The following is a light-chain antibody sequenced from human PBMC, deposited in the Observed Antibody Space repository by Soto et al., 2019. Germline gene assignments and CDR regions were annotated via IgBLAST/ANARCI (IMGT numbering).Light chain of an antibody. Sequence: DIQMTQSPSSLSASVGDRVTITCRTSQTISDYLNWYQHKPGKAPKLLISATSSLQSGVPSRFSGSGSGTEFTLTISSLQPEDFATYYCLQHNTYPFTFGPGTKVDIK. CDR1: QTISDY. J-gene: IGKJ3*01. V-gene: IGKV1-17*01. CDR2: ATS. CDR3: LQHNTYPFT.